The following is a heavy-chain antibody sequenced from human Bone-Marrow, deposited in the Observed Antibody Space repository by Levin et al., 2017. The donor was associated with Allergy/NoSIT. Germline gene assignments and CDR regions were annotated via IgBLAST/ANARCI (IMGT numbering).Heavy chain of an antibody. Sequence: SCAASGFTFSSYSMNWVRQSPGKGLEWVSYISSSSGTIYYADSVLGRFTISRDNAKNSLYLQMNSLRVEDTAVYYCARDSDTLAYWGQGTLVTVSS. CDR3: ARDSDTLAY. J-gene: IGHJ4*02. V-gene: IGHV3-48*04. D-gene: IGHD5-18*01. CDR2: ISSSSGTI. CDR1: GFTFSSYS.